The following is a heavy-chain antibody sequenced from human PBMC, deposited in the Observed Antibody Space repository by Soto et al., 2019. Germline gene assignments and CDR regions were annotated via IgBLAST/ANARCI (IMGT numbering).Heavy chain of an antibody. Sequence: QVQLVESGGGVVQPGRSLRLSCAASGFTFSRYAMHWVRQAPGKGLEWVAVISYDGSNKYYADSVKGRFTISRDNSKNTLYLQVNSLRAEDTAGYYCASGVYYDTTGYEGTAFDIWGQGTMVIVSS. V-gene: IGHV3-30-3*01. CDR3: ASGVYYDTTGYEGTAFDI. D-gene: IGHD3-22*01. J-gene: IGHJ3*02. CDR1: GFTFSRYA. CDR2: ISYDGSNK.